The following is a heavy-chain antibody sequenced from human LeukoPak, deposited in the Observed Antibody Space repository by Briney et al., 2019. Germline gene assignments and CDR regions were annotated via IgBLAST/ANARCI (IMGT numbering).Heavy chain of an antibody. CDR1: GFTFSSYA. D-gene: IGHD3-22*01. Sequence: GGSLRLSCAASGFTFSSYAMSWVRQAPGKGLEWVSAISGSGGSTYYADSVKGRFTISRDNSKNTLYLQVNSLRAEDTAVYYCAKRPTVTTDSSGYLPDYWGQGTLVTVSS. CDR2: ISGSGGST. J-gene: IGHJ4*02. CDR3: AKRPTVTTDSSGYLPDY. V-gene: IGHV3-23*01.